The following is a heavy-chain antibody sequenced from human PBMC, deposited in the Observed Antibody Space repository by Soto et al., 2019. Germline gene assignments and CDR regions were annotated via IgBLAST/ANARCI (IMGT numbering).Heavy chain of an antibody. V-gene: IGHV3-21*01. J-gene: IGHJ4*02. Sequence: GGSLRLSCAASGFSFSTYSMNWVRQAPGKGLEWVSSISSSSYNTYYADSVKGRFTISRDNSKNSLYLQMDTLRADDTAVYYCARDRGAGYFDYWGQGTLVTVSS. CDR3: ARDRGAGYFDY. CDR2: ISSSSYNT. CDR1: GFSFSTYS.